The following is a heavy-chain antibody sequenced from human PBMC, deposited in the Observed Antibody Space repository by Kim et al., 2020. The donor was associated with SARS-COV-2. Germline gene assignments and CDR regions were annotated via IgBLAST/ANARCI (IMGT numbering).Heavy chain of an antibody. D-gene: IGHD3-10*01. CDR3: ARDTMVRGDSDGMDV. Sequence: PSLKSRVTISVDTSKNQFPLKLSSVTAADTAVYYCARDTMVRGDSDGMDVWGQGTTVTVSS. J-gene: IGHJ6*02. V-gene: IGHV4-59*01.